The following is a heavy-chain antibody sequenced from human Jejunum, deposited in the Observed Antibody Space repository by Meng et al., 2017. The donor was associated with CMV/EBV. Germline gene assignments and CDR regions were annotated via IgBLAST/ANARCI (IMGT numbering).Heavy chain of an antibody. CDR2: IGGSGLGA. CDR3: AKSPSRITAAGNDY. CDR1: GFKFSLFA. D-gene: IGHD6-13*01. V-gene: IGHV3-23*01. Sequence: ASGFKFSLFAMTWVRQPPGKGLEWVSAIGGSGLGAFYADSVKGRFTISRDDSKNTVVLQMNSLRVEDTAVYYCAKSPSRITAAGNDYWGQGTLVTVSS. J-gene: IGHJ4*02.